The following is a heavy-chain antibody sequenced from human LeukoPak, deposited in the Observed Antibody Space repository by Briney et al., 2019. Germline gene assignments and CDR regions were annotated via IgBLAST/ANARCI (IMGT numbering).Heavy chain of an antibody. CDR3: ASLSHSGSYFAVDY. D-gene: IGHD1-26*01. CDR2: INPNSGGT. CDR1: GYTFTGYY. V-gene: IGHV1-2*06. Sequence: ASVKVSCKASGYTFTGYYMHWVRQAPGQGLEWMGRINPNSGGTNYAQKFQGRVTMTRDTSITTAYMELNSLRSDDTAVYYCASLSHSGSYFAVDYWGQGTLVTVSS. J-gene: IGHJ4*02.